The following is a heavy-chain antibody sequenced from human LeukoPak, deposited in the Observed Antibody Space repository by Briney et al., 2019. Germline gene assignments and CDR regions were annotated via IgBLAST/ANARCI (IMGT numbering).Heavy chain of an antibody. CDR3: ARDRKSGESSEIDF. V-gene: IGHV3-74*01. CDR2: INRDGSTT. D-gene: IGHD3-10*01. CDR1: GFTFSNYW. Sequence: GGSLRLSCAASGFTFSNYWVHWVRQAPGKGLVWVSRINRDGSTTNYAGSVKGRFTVSRDNAKNTLNLQMNSLRAEDTAVYYCARDRKSGESSEIDFWGQGTLVTVS. J-gene: IGHJ4*02.